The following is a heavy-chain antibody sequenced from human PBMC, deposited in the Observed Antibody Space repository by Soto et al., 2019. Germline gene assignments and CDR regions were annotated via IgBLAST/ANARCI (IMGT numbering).Heavy chain of an antibody. J-gene: IGHJ4*02. D-gene: IGHD6-19*01. CDR1: GFTFSSYG. Sequence: QVQLVESGGGVVQPGRSLRLSCAASGFTFSSYGMHWVRQAPGKGLEWVAVISYDGSNKYYADSVKGRFTISRDNSKNTLYLQMNRLRAEDTAVYYCAKDIGAVALDYWGQGTLVTVSS. CDR2: ISYDGSNK. V-gene: IGHV3-30*18. CDR3: AKDIGAVALDY.